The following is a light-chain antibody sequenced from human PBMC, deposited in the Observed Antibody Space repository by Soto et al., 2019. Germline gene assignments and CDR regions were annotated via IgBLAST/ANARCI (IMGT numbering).Light chain of an antibody. V-gene: IGKV1-39*01. J-gene: IGKJ3*01. CDR1: QSIGIY. CDR3: QQSYTTPFT. CDR2: AAS. Sequence: DVQMTQSPSSLSAAVGDRVTISFRASQSIGIYLNWYQQEPGKAPKLLIYAASTLQSGVPLRFSGSGSGTDFTLSIGSLQPEDFATYFCQQSYTTPFTFGPGTKVDI.